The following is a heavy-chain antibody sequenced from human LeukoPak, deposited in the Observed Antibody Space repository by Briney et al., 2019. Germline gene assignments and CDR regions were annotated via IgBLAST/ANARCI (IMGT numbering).Heavy chain of an antibody. CDR2: MNPNSGNT. CDR1: GYTFTSYD. D-gene: IGHD4-17*01. V-gene: IGHV1-8*01. CDR3: ARDMATVQHQD. Sequence: GASVKVSCKASGYTFTSYDINWVRQATGQGLEWMGWMNPNSGNTGYAQKFQDRVTMTTDTSTSTAYMELRSLRSDDTAVYFCARDMATVQHQDWGQGTLVTVSS. J-gene: IGHJ4*02.